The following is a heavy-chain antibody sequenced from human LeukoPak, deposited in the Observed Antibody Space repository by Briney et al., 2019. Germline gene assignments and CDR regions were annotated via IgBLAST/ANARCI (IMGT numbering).Heavy chain of an antibody. J-gene: IGHJ3*01. CDR2: IDEDGSET. CDR3: VRYGRRANDQPFDV. D-gene: IGHD1-1*01. Sequence: GGSLRLSCAASEFTFSSYSMSWVRQAPEKGLEWVASIDEDGSETNYVDSVTGRFTVSRDHAKNSLFLQMNSLRAEDTAVYYCVRYGRRANDQPFDVWGQGTMVTVSS. V-gene: IGHV3-7*01. CDR1: EFTFSSYS.